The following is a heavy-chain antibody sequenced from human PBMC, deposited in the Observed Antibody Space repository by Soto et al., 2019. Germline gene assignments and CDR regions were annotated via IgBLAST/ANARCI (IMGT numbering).Heavy chain of an antibody. CDR3: ERDLSGWGLTNGHFGVDV. Sequence: QVRLVQSGTEVKKPGASVMVSCKASGYTFANYAIHWVRQAPGQDFEWMGWIKAGNGNTRNSQKFQGRVTFTRDTYATTAHMEVGSLRFEDTAVYYCERDLSGWGLTNGHFGVDVWGQGTTVIVSS. J-gene: IGHJ6*02. V-gene: IGHV1-3*01. CDR2: IKAGNGNT. D-gene: IGHD3-16*01. CDR1: GYTFANYA.